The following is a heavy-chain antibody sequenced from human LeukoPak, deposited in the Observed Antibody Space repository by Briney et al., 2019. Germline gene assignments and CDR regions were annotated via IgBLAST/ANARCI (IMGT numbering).Heavy chain of an antibody. Sequence: GESLKISCKASGYSFSTYWIAWVRQMPGEGLELMGIMYPDDSDTRYSPSFQGQVTISADKSINTAYLQWNSLKASDTAMYYCARLKGGLVKLRECYFDYWGQGTLV. CDR3: ARLKGGLVKLRECYFDY. CDR2: MYPDDSDT. V-gene: IGHV5-51*01. D-gene: IGHD4-17*01. J-gene: IGHJ4*02. CDR1: GYSFSTYW.